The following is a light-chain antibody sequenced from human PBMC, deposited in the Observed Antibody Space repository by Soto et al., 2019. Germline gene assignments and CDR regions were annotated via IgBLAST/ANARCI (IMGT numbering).Light chain of an antibody. CDR2: WAS. CDR1: QSVLYSSNNKNY. J-gene: IGKJ3*01. CDR3: QQYYSTPPFT. Sequence: DIVMTQSPDSLGVSLGERATINCKSSQSVLYSSNNKNYVAWYQQKPGQPPKLLIYWASTRESGVPDRFSGSGSGTDFTLTISSLQAADVAVYYCQQYYSTPPFTFGPGTKVDIK. V-gene: IGKV4-1*01.